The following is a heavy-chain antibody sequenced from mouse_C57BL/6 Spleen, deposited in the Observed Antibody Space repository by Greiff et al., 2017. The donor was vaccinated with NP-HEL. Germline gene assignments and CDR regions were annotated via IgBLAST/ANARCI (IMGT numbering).Heavy chain of an antibody. Sequence: VKLMESGAELMKPGASVKLSCKATGYTFTGYWIEWVKQRPGHGLEWIGELLPGSGSTNYNEKFKGKATFTADTSSNTAYMQLSCLTTEDSAIYYCAREGYDGYRFAYWGQGTLVTVSA. V-gene: IGHV1-9*01. CDR2: LLPGSGST. J-gene: IGHJ3*01. D-gene: IGHD2-3*01. CDR3: AREGYDGYRFAY. CDR1: GYTFTGYW.